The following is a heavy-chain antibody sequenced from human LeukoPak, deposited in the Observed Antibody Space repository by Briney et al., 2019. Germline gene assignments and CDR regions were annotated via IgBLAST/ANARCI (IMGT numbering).Heavy chain of an antibody. CDR2: ISSSGGST. CDR3: AKNPRAGATRSYFDY. Sequence: GGSLRLSCAASGFTFSSYAMSWVRQAPGKGLEWVSTISSSGGSTYYADSVKGRFTISRDNSKNTLYLQMNSLRAEDTAVYYCAKNPRAGATRSYFDYWGQGTLVTVSS. D-gene: IGHD1-26*01. CDR1: GFTFSSYA. J-gene: IGHJ4*02. V-gene: IGHV3-23*01.